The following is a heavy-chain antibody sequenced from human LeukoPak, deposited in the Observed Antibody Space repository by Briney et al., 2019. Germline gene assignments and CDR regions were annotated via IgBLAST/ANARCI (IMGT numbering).Heavy chain of an antibody. CDR3: ARGAYNTLSEGPYFYYMDV. J-gene: IGHJ6*03. CDR1: GGSISRYY. Sequence: PSETLSLTCSVSGGSISRYYWSWIRQSPGKGLEWIGYMFYTGSTNYNPSFKSRVTMSLDTSKNQFSLKLTSVTAADTAVYLCARGAYNTLSEGPYFYYMDVWGKGTTVTVSS. V-gene: IGHV4-59*01. CDR2: MFYTGST. D-gene: IGHD2/OR15-2a*01.